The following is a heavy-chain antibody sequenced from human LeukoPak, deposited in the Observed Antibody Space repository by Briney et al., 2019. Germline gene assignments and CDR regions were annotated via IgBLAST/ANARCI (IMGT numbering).Heavy chain of an antibody. CDR1: GFTLRHFW. CDR3: ARDPYYYDSSGYYGEGFDY. J-gene: IGHJ4*02. V-gene: IGHV3-7*01. CDR2: INQDGRAK. D-gene: IGHD3-22*01. Sequence: GGSLRLSCAASGFTLRHFWIVWVRQAAGKGLEWVANINQDGRAKNYVDSVKGRCPISRDNAKNALILQMYSLRAEDTAVYYCARDPYYYDSSGYYGEGFDYWGQGTLVTVSS.